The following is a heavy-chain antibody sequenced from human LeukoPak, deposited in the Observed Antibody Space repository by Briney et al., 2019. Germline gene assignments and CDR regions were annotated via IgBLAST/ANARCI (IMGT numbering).Heavy chain of an antibody. J-gene: IGHJ3*02. D-gene: IGHD2-15*01. V-gene: IGHV4-34*01. Sequence: PSETLPLTCAVYGGSFSGYYWSWIRQPPGKGLEWIGEINHSGSTNYNSSLKSRVTISVDTSKNQSSLKLSSVTAADTAVYYCARHPNRRVVVVAANKGGAFDIWGQGTMVTVSS. CDR3: ARHPNRRVVVVAANKGGAFDI. CDR2: INHSGST. CDR1: GGSFSGYY.